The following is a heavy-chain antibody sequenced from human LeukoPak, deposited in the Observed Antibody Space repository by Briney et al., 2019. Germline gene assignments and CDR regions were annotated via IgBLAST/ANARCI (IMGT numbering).Heavy chain of an antibody. CDR2: INEDGTIK. CDR1: GFTFSTSW. D-gene: IGHD5-18*01. V-gene: IGHV3-7*01. Sequence: GGSLRLSCAASGFTFSTSWMTWVRQAPGKELEWLGNINEDGTIKNYVDSVKGRFTTSRDNAKNSLFLQTLSLRADDTAVYYCARDSGYNAFDIWGLGTMVTVSS. CDR3: ARDSGYNAFDI. J-gene: IGHJ3*02.